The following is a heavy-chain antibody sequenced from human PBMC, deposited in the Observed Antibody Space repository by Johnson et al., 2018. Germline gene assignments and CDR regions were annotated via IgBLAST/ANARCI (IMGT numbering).Heavy chain of an antibody. J-gene: IGHJ3*02. CDR1: GFTFSNYA. CDR3: ATDAFDI. Sequence: EVQLVESGGDLVQPGVSLRLSCAASGFTFSNYALHWVRQVPGKGLEYLSGISSKGDTTYYASSVRGRFSVSRDNSTNTLYLQMGSLRAEDMAVYYCATDAFDIWGQGTMVTVSS. V-gene: IGHV3-64*01. CDR2: ISSKGDTT.